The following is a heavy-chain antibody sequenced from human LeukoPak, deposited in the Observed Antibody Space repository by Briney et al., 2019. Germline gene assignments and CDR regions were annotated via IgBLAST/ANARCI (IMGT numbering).Heavy chain of an antibody. CDR2: ISSSGSTI. J-gene: IGHJ4*02. V-gene: IGHV3-48*03. Sequence: GGSLRLSCAASGFTFSSYEMNWVRQALGKGLEWVSYISSSGSTIYYADSVKGRFTISRDSAKSSLYLQMNSLRAEDTAVYYCARVPLSGYYTAVDYWGQGTLVTVSS. CDR1: GFTFSSYE. D-gene: IGHD3-3*01. CDR3: ARVPLSGYYTAVDY.